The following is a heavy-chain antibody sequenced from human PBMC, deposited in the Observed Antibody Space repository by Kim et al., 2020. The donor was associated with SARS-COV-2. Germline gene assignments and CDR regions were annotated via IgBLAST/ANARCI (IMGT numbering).Heavy chain of an antibody. V-gene: IGHV3-23*01. J-gene: IGHJ6*02. CDR1: GFRFSSHA. CDR2: ISGGGDTI. CDR3: AKDQSGTYYYYSGMDV. D-gene: IGHD1-26*01. Sequence: GGSLRLSCVASGFRFSSHAMTWVRQAPGKGLERVSIISGGGDTIYYADSVKGRFTVSRDNSKNTLYLQMNSLRAEDTALYFCAKDQSGTYYYYSGMDVWGPGTTLTFSS.